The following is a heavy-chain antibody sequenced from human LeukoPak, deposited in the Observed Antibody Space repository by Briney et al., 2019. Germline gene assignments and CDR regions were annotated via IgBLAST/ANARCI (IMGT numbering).Heavy chain of an antibody. Sequence: GALRLSCAASGFTFNKYAMNWVRQPPGKGLEWVSSIAGTGGSTYYADSVKGRFTLSRDNSENTLYLQLNSLRAEDSGIYYCAKAFRIVGIGNPDDAFDVWGQGTVVTVS. V-gene: IGHV3-23*01. CDR1: GFTFNKYA. D-gene: IGHD1-26*01. CDR3: AKAFRIVGIGNPDDAFDV. CDR2: IAGTGGST. J-gene: IGHJ3*01.